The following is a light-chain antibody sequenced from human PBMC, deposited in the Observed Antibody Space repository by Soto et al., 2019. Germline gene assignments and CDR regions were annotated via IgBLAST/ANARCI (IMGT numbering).Light chain of an antibody. Sequence: SYELTQPPSVSVAPGQTARITCGGDNIGSKSVHWYQQKPGQAPVLVVYDDTDRPSGIPERFSGSMSGNTATLTIFRVEVGDEADYHCQVWDSSSDHYVFASGTKLTVL. J-gene: IGLJ1*01. CDR2: DDT. V-gene: IGLV3-21*02. CDR1: NIGSKS. CDR3: QVWDSSSDHYV.